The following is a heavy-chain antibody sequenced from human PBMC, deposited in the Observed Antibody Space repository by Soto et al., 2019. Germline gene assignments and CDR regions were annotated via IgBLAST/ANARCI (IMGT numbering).Heavy chain of an antibody. Sequence: GGSLRLSCAASGFTFSSYSMNWVSQAPGKGLEWVSSISSSSSYIYYADSVKGRFTISRDNAKNSLYLQMNSLRAEDTAVYYCARASLYYDILTGYYEGYFDYWGQGTLVTVPQ. V-gene: IGHV3-21*01. CDR2: ISSSSSYI. D-gene: IGHD3-9*01. CDR3: ARASLYYDILTGYYEGYFDY. J-gene: IGHJ4*02. CDR1: GFTFSSYS.